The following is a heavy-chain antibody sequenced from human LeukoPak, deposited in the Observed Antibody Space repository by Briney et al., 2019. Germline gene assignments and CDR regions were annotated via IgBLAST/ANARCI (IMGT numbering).Heavy chain of an antibody. Sequence: PSETLSLTCSVSGGSISSYFWSWIRQPPGKGLEWIGYVYFTGTTNYNPSLTSRVTISIDKSRKQLSLKLNSVTTADTAVYYCARTSASYYYYMDVWGNGTTVTISS. J-gene: IGHJ6*03. CDR2: VYFTGTT. CDR1: GGSISSYF. D-gene: IGHD3-3*01. V-gene: IGHV4-59*01. CDR3: ARTSASYYYYMDV.